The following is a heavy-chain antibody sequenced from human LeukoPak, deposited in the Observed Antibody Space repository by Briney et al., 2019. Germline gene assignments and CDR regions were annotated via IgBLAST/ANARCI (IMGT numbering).Heavy chain of an antibody. V-gene: IGHV4-59*01. CDR1: GVSISSYY. CDR2: IYYSGST. Sequence: SETLSLTCTVSGVSISSYYWSWIRQPPGEGLEWIGYIYYSGSTNYNPSLKSRVTISVDTSKNQFSLKLSSVTAADTAVYYCARVPAAPRLYMDVWGQGTTVIVSS. J-gene: IGHJ6*02. CDR3: ARVPAAPRLYMDV. D-gene: IGHD2-2*01.